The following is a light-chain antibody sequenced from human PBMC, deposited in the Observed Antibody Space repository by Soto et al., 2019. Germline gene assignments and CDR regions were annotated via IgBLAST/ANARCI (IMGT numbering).Light chain of an antibody. CDR2: DAS. CDR1: QDITYL. V-gene: IGKV1-16*02. Sequence: DIQMTQSPSSLSASVGDRVTITCRASQDITYLLDWFRHRPGKAPEALIYDASALHSGVPSKFRGSGSGTDFTLTISSLQPEDFATYYCQQYYSYPPITFGQGTRLEFK. CDR3: QQYYSYPPIT. J-gene: IGKJ5*01.